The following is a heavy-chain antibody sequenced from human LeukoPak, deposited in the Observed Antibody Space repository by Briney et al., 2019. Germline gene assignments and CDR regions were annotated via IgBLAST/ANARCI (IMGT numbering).Heavy chain of an antibody. CDR2: ITKHGDET. CDR1: GFTFSTYA. D-gene: IGHD3-10*01. CDR3: AKTEGFGGLQDSFDP. V-gene: IGHV3-23*01. Sequence: GGSLRLSCAASGFTFSTYAMTWGRQAPGNGLEWVSTITKHGDETVYADSGKSRFTVSRDNSKNTMFLQMNSLRAEDTATYYCAKTEGFGGLQDSFDPWGQGTLVTVSS. J-gene: IGHJ5*02.